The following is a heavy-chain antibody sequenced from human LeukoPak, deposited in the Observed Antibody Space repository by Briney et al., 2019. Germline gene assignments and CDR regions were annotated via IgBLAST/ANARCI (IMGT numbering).Heavy chain of an antibody. D-gene: IGHD6-13*01. Sequence: GGSLRLSCAASGFTFSSYWMNWVRQAPGKGLVWVSSIKSDGSRTTYADSVKGRFTISRDNAKNSLYLQMNSLGDEDTAVYYCAGSSWQVDYWGQGTLVTVSS. J-gene: IGHJ4*02. CDR2: IKSDGSRT. CDR1: GFTFSSYW. CDR3: AGSSWQVDY. V-gene: IGHV3-74*01.